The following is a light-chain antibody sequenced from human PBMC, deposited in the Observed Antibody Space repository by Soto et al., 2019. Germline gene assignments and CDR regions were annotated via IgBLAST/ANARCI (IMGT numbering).Light chain of an antibody. CDR1: SSDIGGYNY. V-gene: IGLV2-14*01. CDR2: EVS. Sequence: QSALTQPASVSGSPGQSITISCTGTSSDIGGYNYVSWYQQHPGKVHQLMIFEVSNRPSGVSYRFSGSKSGNTASLTISRLQAEDEADYYCSSYTGSSTLYVFGTGTKLTVL. CDR3: SSYTGSSTLYV. J-gene: IGLJ1*01.